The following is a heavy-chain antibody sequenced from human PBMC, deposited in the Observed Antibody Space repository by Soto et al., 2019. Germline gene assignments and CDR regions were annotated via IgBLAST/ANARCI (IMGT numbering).Heavy chain of an antibody. V-gene: IGHV3-74*01. CDR1: GFPFSSYW. Sequence: PGGSLRLSCAASGFPFSSYWMHWVRQAPGKGLVWVSRINSDGSSTSYADSVKGRFTISRDNAKNTLYLQMNSLRAEDTAVYYCARGPPTIAPGYGLYAFDIWGQGTMVTVSS. CDR2: INSDGSST. CDR3: ARGPPTIAPGYGLYAFDI. J-gene: IGHJ3*02. D-gene: IGHD5-18*01.